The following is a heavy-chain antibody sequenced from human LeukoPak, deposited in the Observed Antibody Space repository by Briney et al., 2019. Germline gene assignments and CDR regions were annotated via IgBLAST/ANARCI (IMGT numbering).Heavy chain of an antibody. CDR1: GYTFTSYG. D-gene: IGHD1-7*01. Sequence: GASVKVSCKASGYTFTSYGISWVRQAPGQGLEWMGWISAYNGNTNYAQKLQGRVTMTTDTSTSTAYMELRSLRSDDTAVYYCARSRGITGTTQVLDPWGQGTLVTVSS. V-gene: IGHV1-18*01. J-gene: IGHJ5*02. CDR2: ISAYNGNT. CDR3: ARSRGITGTTQVLDP.